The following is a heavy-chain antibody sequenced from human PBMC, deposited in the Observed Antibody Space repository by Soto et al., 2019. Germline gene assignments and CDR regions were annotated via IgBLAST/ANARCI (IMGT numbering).Heavy chain of an antibody. CDR1: GFTFSSYG. CDR3: AREGPSGLWGVEYYYYYYGMDV. Sequence: GESLKISCAASGFTFSSYGMHWVRQAPGKGLEWVAVIWYDGSNKYYADSVKGRFTISRDNSKNTLYLQMNSLRAEDTAVYYCAREGPSGLWGVEYYYYYYGMDVWGQGTTVTVSS. V-gene: IGHV3-33*01. J-gene: IGHJ6*02. D-gene: IGHD2-21*01. CDR2: IWYDGSNK.